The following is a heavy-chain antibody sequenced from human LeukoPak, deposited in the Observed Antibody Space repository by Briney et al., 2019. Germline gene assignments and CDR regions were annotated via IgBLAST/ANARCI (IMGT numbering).Heavy chain of an antibody. V-gene: IGHV4-59*08. CDR2: IYYSGST. CDR1: GGSIGSYY. J-gene: IGHJ3*02. Sequence: SETLSLTCTVSGGSIGSYYWSWIRQPPGKGLEWIGYIYYSGSTNYNPSLKSRVTISVDTSKNQFSLKLSSVTAADTAVYYCATSSGTLGVGAFDIWGQGTMVTVSS. D-gene: IGHD3-22*01. CDR3: ATSSGTLGVGAFDI.